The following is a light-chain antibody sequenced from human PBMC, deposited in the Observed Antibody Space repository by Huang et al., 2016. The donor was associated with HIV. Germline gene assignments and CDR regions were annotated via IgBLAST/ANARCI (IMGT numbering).Light chain of an antibody. V-gene: IGKV3-15*01. CDR2: GAS. J-gene: IGKJ2*01. CDR1: QGVGNN. CDR3: QQYNTWPYT. Sequence: EIVMTQSPATLYVSPGESATLSCRASQGVGNNLAWYQQKLGQAPRLLIDGASARSTGLPARFSGSGSGTEFTLTISSLQSEDFAVYYCQQYNTWPYTFGQGT.